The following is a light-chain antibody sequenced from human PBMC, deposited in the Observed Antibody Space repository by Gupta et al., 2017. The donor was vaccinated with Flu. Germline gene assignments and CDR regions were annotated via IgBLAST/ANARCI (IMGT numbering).Light chain of an antibody. CDR2: GAS. V-gene: IGKV3-20*01. CDR3: KQDGSSPLT. J-gene: IGKJ4*01. CDR1: QRVTSSY. Sequence: EIVLTQSPGTLSLSPGERVTLSCRASQRVTSSYVAWYQQKPGQAPMLLIHGASSRATGIPDRFSGSGSGTDFTLTISRLEPEDFAVYYCKQDGSSPLTFGGGTKVEIK.